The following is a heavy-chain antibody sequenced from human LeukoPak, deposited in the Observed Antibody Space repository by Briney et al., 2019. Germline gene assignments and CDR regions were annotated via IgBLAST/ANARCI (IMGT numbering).Heavy chain of an antibody. Sequence: SETLSLTCAVYGGSFSGYYWSWIRQPPGKGLEWIGEINHSGSTNYNPSLKSRVTISVDTSKNQFSLKLSSVTAADTAVYYCATEDGGNSAGGSVDYWGQGTLVTVSS. V-gene: IGHV4-34*01. D-gene: IGHD4-23*01. CDR3: ATEDGGNSAGGSVDY. J-gene: IGHJ4*02. CDR2: INHSGST. CDR1: GGSFSGYY.